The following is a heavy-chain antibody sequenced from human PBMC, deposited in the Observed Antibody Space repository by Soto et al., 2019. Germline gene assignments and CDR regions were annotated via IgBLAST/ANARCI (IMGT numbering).Heavy chain of an antibody. CDR3: ARVGAVAGGLDY. CDR2: IYYSGST. Sequence: QVQLQESGPGLVKPSETLSLTCTVSGGSISSCYWSWIRQPPGKGLEWIGYIYYSGSTNYNPTLKRRLTRSVDASKNQFSLKLNSVNAADAAVYYCARVGAVAGGLDYWGQGTLVTVSS. CDR1: GGSISSCY. J-gene: IGHJ4*02. D-gene: IGHD6-19*01. V-gene: IGHV4-59*01.